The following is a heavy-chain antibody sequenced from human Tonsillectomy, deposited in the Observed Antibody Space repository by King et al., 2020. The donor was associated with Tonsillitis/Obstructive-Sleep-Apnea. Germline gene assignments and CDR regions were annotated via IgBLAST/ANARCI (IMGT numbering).Heavy chain of an antibody. D-gene: IGHD1-1*01. CDR1: GYIFTGHY. J-gene: IGHJ5*02. Sequence: QLVQSGAKVTKPGASVKVSCQASGYIFTGHYMHWVRQAPGQGLEWLGRINPAYGGTNYAQKFQGRVTMTRDTAINTASMELSSLRSDDTAVYYCVRQKGNWNWLDPWGQGTLVIVSS. CDR2: INPAYGGT. CDR3: VRQKGNWNWLDP. V-gene: IGHV1-2*06.